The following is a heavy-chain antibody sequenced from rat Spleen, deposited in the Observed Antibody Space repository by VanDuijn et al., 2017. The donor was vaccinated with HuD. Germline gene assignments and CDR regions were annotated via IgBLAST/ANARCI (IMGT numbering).Heavy chain of an antibody. CDR3: TRIPMYTTRD. D-gene: IGHD1-6*01. V-gene: IGHV2-13*01. CDR1: GFSLSSYG. CDR2: IWGNGNT. Sequence: QVQLKESGPGLVQPSQTLSLTCTVSGFSLSSYGVIWVRQPPGKGLEWMGVIWGNGNTNYNSALKSRLSISRDTSKSQVFLKVKSLKTEDTGIYYCTRIPMYTTRDWGQGVMVTVSS. J-gene: IGHJ2*01.